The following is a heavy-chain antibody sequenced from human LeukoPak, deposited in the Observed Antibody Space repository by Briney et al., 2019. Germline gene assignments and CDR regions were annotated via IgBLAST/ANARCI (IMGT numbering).Heavy chain of an antibody. CDR3: ARDPYYYGSGSNDY. Sequence: GGSLRLSCAASGFTFSSYSMNWVRQAPGKGLEWVSYISSSSSTIYYADSVKGRFTISRDNAKNSLYLQMNSLGAEDTAVYYCARDPYYYGSGSNDYWGQGTLVTVSS. CDR1: GFTFSSYS. V-gene: IGHV3-48*04. J-gene: IGHJ4*02. CDR2: ISSSSSTI. D-gene: IGHD3-10*01.